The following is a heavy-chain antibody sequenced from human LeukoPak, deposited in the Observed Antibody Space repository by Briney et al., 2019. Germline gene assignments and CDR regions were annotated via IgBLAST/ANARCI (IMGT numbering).Heavy chain of an antibody. Sequence: PGGSLRLSCAASGFTFSSYSMNWVRQAPGKGLEWVSSISSSSSYIYYADSVKGRFTISRDNSKNTLYLQMNSLRSEDTAVYYCARGPSSGRAFDIWGQGTLVTVSS. J-gene: IGHJ4*02. CDR2: ISSSSSYI. CDR1: GFTFSSYS. D-gene: IGHD3-3*01. CDR3: ARGPSSGRAFDI. V-gene: IGHV3-21*01.